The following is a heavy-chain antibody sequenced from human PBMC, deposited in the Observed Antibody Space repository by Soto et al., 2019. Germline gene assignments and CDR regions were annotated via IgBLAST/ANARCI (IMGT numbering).Heavy chain of an antibody. CDR3: LNRGTLGARHDYYYYYMAV. V-gene: IGHV3-23*01. CDR1: GFTFSSYA. Sequence: EVQLLESGGGLVQPGGSLRLSCAASGFTFSSYAMSWVRQAPGKGLEWVSAISGSGGSTYYADSVKGRFTISRDNSKHRLYLQMNSLSGEDTAVYYCLNRGTLGARHDYYYYYMAVGGKGTTVTVSS. D-gene: IGHD6-6*01. J-gene: IGHJ6*03. CDR2: ISGSGGST.